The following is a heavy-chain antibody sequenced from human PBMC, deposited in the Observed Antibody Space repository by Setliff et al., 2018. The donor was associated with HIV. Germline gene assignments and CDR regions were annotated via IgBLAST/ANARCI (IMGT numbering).Heavy chain of an antibody. CDR2: IKQDGSEK. D-gene: IGHD7-27*01. CDR1: GFTFSSYW. Sequence: GGSLRLSCAASGFTFSSYWMRWVRQAPGKGLEWVANIKQDGSEKYYVDSVQGRFTISRDNAKNFLYLRMNNLRVEDAAWYYCAKDVSPNWGPGEFDHWGQGTLVTVSS. CDR3: AKDVSPNWGPGEFDH. V-gene: IGHV3-7*03. J-gene: IGHJ4*02.